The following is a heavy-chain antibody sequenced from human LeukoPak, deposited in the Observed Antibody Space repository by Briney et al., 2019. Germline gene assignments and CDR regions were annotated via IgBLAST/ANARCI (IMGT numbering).Heavy chain of an antibody. CDR2: ISDNGGGT. CDR1: GFISRNYA. V-gene: IGHV3-23*01. J-gene: IGHJ4*02. D-gene: IGHD4/OR15-4a*01. Sequence: GGSLRLSCVASGFISRNYAMSWVRQAPGEGLEWVSGISDNGGGTYYADSVKGRFTISRDNSKNMLYLQMNSLRAEDTAVYYCAKESGALGAPLYDYWGQGILVTGSS. CDR3: AKESGALGAPLYDY.